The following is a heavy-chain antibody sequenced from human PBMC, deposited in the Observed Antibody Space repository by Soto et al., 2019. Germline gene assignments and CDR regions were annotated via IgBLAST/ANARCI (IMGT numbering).Heavy chain of an antibody. V-gene: IGHV4-31*03. J-gene: IGHJ4*02. CDR3: GSAPLFRYRGYDTLAS. CDR1: GGSISSGGYY. CDR2: IYYSGST. D-gene: IGHD5-12*01. Sequence: SETLSLTCTVSGGSISSGGYYWSWISQHPGKGLEWIGYIYYSGSTYYNPSLKSRVTISVDTSKNQFSLKLSSVTAADTAVYYCGSAPLFRYRGYDTLASGGRGPLVPVSS.